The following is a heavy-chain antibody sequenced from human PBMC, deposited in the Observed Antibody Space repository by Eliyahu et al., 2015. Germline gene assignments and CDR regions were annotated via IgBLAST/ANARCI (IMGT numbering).Heavy chain of an antibody. CDR1: GFTFTNYH. J-gene: IGHJ4*02. D-gene: IGHD4-23*01. CDR3: VRDSPPTLEDLDY. Sequence: QVQLVQSGAEVGKPGASVKVSCQASGFTFTNYHIHWVRQAPGQGLEWMGWISLNSGGTNFAQKFQDRVTMTRDTSITTAYMELSGLRSDDTAVYFCVRDSPPTLEDLDYWGQGTLITVSS. CDR2: ISLNSGGT. V-gene: IGHV1-2*02.